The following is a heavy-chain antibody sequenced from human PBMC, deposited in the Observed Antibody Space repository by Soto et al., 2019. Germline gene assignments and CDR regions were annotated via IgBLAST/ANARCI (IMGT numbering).Heavy chain of an antibody. V-gene: IGHV3-48*02. CDR3: ASNQGGAPSPYYYYYGMDV. Sequence: PGGSLRLSCAASGFTFSSYSMNWVRQAPGKGLEWVSYISSSSSTIYYADSVKGRFTISRDNAKNSLYLQMNSLRDEDTAVYYCASNQGGAPSPYYYYYGMDVWGQGTTVTV. J-gene: IGHJ6*02. CDR2: ISSSSSTI. CDR1: GFTFSSYS. D-gene: IGHD1-26*01.